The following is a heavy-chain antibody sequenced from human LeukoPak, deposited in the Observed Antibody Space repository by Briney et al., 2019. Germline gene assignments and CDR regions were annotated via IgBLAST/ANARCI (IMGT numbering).Heavy chain of an antibody. D-gene: IGHD3-10*01. CDR2: INSDGSST. CDR3: AKMYGSGSYYIQGLFDP. Sequence: GGSLRLSCAASGFTFSSYWMHWVRQAPGKGLVWVSRINSDGSSTSYADSVKGRFTISRDNAKNTLYLQMNSLRAEDTAVYYCAKMYGSGSYYIQGLFDPWGQGTLVTVSS. J-gene: IGHJ5*02. V-gene: IGHV3-74*01. CDR1: GFTFSSYW.